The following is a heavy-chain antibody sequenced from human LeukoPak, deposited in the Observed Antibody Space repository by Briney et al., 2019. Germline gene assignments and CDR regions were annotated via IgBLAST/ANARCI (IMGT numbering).Heavy chain of an antibody. Sequence: GASVKVSCKASGGTFSSYAISWVRQAPGQGLEWVGGIIPIFGTANYAQKFQGRVTITADESTSTAYMELSSLRSEDTAVYYCARAAAYYYDSSGYYYYWGQGTLVTVSS. CDR2: IIPIFGTA. D-gene: IGHD3-22*01. CDR3: ARAAAYYYDSSGYYYY. CDR1: GGTFSSYA. V-gene: IGHV1-69*13. J-gene: IGHJ4*02.